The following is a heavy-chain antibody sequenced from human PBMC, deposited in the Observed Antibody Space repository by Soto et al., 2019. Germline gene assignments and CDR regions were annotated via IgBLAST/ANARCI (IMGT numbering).Heavy chain of an antibody. CDR2: IYYTGST. Sequence: SETLSLTCTVSGASISDYYWNWIRQPPGKALEWLGYIYYTGSTNYNPSLKSRVTMSLDTSKNQFSLKLSSLTAADTAVYYCAREYNNGWANCFDPWGQGTLVTVSS. V-gene: IGHV4-59*01. CDR3: AREYNNGWANCFDP. CDR1: GASISDYY. J-gene: IGHJ5*02. D-gene: IGHD6-19*01.